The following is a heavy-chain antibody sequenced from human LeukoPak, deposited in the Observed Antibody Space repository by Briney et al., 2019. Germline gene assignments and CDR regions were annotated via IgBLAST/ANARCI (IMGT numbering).Heavy chain of an antibody. CDR2: ISGSGGGT. J-gene: IGHJ3*01. CDR1: GVTFSSYV. Sequence: GGSLRLSCEASGVTFSSYVMSWVRQAPGKGPEWVSGISGSGGGTYYADFVKGRFAISRDNSKNTLYLQMNSLRAEDSALYYCVHEGPRGLAFDLWGQGTRVTVSS. V-gene: IGHV3-23*01. CDR3: VHEGPRGLAFDL.